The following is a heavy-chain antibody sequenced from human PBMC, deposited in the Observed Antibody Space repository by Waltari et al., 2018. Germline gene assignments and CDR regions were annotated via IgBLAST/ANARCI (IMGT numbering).Heavy chain of an antibody. CDR2: ISRSGGST. V-gene: IGHV3-23*01. D-gene: IGHD1-26*01. CDR3: AKGDEWDSTAKWFDP. CDR1: GFTFSSYA. J-gene: IGHJ5*02. Sequence: EVQLLASGGGLVQPGGSLRLSCAASGFTFSSYAMSWVRQAPGKGLEWGSAISRSGGSTYYADSVKGRFTISRDNSKNTLYLQMNSLRAEDTAVYYCAKGDEWDSTAKWFDPWGQGTLVTVSS.